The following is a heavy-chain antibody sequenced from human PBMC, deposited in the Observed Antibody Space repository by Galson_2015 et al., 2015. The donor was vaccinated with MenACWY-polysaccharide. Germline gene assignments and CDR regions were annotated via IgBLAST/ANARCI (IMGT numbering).Heavy chain of an antibody. Sequence: ETLSLTCTVSGDSISTYYWNWIRQPPGKGLEWVGYIYYTGSTNYNPSFNSRVTISLDTSQNQYSLKLKSVTAADTAVYYCARGRGQLPLQFDYWGQGTLVTVSS. CDR3: ARGRGQLPLQFDY. J-gene: IGHJ4*02. CDR2: IYYTGST. V-gene: IGHV4-59*01. CDR1: GDSISTYY. D-gene: IGHD1-1*01.